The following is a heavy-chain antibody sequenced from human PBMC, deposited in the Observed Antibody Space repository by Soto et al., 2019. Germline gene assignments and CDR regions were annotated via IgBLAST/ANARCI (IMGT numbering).Heavy chain of an antibody. D-gene: IGHD3-22*01. CDR2: ISYDGNNK. J-gene: IGHJ6*02. CDR1: GFTFSAYA. Sequence: GGSLRLSCEVSGFTFSAYAMHWVRQAPGKGLEWVAVISYDGNNKYYADSVKGRFIISRDNSKNTLYLQMNSLRAEDTAVYYCARVWIRQIFYDSSGYYPIGYGMDVWGQGTTVTVSS. CDR3: ARVWIRQIFYDSSGYYPIGYGMDV. V-gene: IGHV3-30-3*01.